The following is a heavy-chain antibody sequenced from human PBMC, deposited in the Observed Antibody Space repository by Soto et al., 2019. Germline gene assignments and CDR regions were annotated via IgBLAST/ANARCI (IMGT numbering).Heavy chain of an antibody. CDR3: ARVGPTDSWNDRPFDY. CDR1: GYTFTSYA. CDR2: INAGNDDT. D-gene: IGHD1-1*01. V-gene: IGHV1-3*01. J-gene: IGHJ4*02. Sequence: QVQLVQSGAEVKKPGASVKVSCKASGYTFTSYAVHWVRQAPGQRLEWMGWINAGNDDTRYSQKFQGRVTITRDTFASTGYMELSSLRSEDTAVYFCARVGPTDSWNDRPFDYWGQGTLVTVSS.